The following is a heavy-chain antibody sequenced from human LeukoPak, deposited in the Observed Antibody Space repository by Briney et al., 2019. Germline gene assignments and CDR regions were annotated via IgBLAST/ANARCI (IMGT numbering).Heavy chain of an antibody. CDR3: AKDVPVLASSSSGWSGGMDV. CDR1: GFSVSNNY. V-gene: IGHV3-53*01. Sequence: PGGSLRLSCAASGFSVSNNYMTWVRQAPGKGLEWVSAFYPGGSTFYAESVRGRFTISRDNSKNTLCLQMNSLRAEDSAVYYCAKDVPVLASSSSGWSGGMDVWGQGTTVTVSS. J-gene: IGHJ6*02. CDR2: FYPGGST. D-gene: IGHD6-19*01.